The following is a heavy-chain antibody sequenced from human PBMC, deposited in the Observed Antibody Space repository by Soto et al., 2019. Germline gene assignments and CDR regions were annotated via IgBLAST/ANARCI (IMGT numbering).Heavy chain of an antibody. J-gene: IGHJ5*02. V-gene: IGHV1-69*01. CDR2: IIPIFGTA. CDR1: GGTFSSYA. CDR3: AREGSGVLLWFVDRRNWFDP. Sequence: QVQLVQSGAEVKKPGSSVKVSCKASGGTFSSYAISWVRQAPGQGLEWMGGIIPIFGTANYAQKFQGRVTITADVSTSTAYMELSSLRSEDTAGYYCAREGSGVLLWFVDRRNWFDPWGQGTLVTVSS. D-gene: IGHD3-10*01.